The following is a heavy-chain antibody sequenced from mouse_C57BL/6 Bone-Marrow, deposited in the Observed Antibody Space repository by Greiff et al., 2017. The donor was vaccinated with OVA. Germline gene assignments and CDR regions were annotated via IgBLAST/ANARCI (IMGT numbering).Heavy chain of an antibody. CDR1: GFTFTDYY. CDR3: ARYRGHYYAMDY. CDR2: IRTQANGYTT. V-gene: IGHV7-3*01. J-gene: IGHJ4*01. Sequence: EVNVVESGGGLVQPGGSLSLSCAASGFTFTDYYMSCVRPPPVQALEWLGFIRTQANGYTTEYSASVKGRFTISRDNSQSILSLQMNALRAEDSATYYCARYRGHYYAMDYWGQGTSVTVSS.